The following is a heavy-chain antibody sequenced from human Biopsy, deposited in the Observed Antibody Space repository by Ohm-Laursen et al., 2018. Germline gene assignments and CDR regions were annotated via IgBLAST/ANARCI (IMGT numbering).Heavy chain of an antibody. V-gene: IGHV4-4*07. CDR3: ARDAYGDYDTYY. J-gene: IGHJ6*03. Sequence: GTLSLICTVSGGSISDYFWSWIRQPADKGLEYIGRIYSSGRTFYNPSLKSRVTMSVATSDNQFSLKLSSVTAADTAVYFCARDAYGDYDTYY. CDR1: GGSISDYF. D-gene: IGHD4-17*01. CDR2: IYSSGRT.